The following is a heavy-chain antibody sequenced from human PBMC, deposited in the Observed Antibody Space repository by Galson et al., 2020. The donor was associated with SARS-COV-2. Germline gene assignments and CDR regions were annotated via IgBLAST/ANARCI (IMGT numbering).Heavy chain of an antibody. J-gene: IGHJ6*02. CDR1: GFTFTTYA. V-gene: IGHV3-23*01. Sequence: GGSLRLSCAASGFTFTTYAMTWVRQAPGKGLECVSAISDSGDTTYYADSVKGRFTVSRDNSKNTLYLQMNSLSAEDTALYYCAKSDGSGTYHFYYYGLDVGCQGTTVTVSS. D-gene: IGHD3-10*01. CDR3: AKSDGSGTYHFYYYGLDV. CDR2: ISDSGDTT.